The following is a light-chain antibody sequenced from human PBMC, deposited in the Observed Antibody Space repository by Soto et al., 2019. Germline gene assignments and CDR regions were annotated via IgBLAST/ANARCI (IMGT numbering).Light chain of an antibody. CDR2: EVS. V-gene: IGLV2-14*01. Sequence: QSALTQPASVSGSPGQSITISCTGTSSDVGGYNYVSWYQQHPGKAPKLMIYEVSNRPSGVSNRFSGSKSGNTASLTISGLQAEDEADYYCSSYTRSRTVFGGGTKVTVL. J-gene: IGLJ2*01. CDR3: SSYTRSRTV. CDR1: SSDVGGYNY.